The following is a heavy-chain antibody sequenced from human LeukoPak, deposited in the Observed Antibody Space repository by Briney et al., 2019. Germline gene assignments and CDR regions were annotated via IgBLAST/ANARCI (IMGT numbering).Heavy chain of an antibody. CDR1: GYTFTSYY. J-gene: IGHJ4*02. D-gene: IGHD6-6*01. CDR2: INPSGGST. CDR3: ARDSIAARTFDY. V-gene: IGHV1-46*01. Sequence: ASVKVSCKASGYTFTSYYMHWVRQAPGQGLEWMGLINPSGGSTSYAQKFQGRVTMTRDTSTSTVYMELSSLRSEDTAVYYCARDSIAARTFDYWGQGTLVTVSS.